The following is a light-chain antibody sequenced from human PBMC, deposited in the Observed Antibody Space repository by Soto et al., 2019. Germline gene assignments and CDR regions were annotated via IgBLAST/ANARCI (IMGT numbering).Light chain of an antibody. V-gene: IGLV4-69*01. Sequence: QAVVTQSPSASASLGASVKLTCTLSSGHSNYAIAWHQQQPEKGPRFLMKLNSDGSHSKGDGIPDRFSGSSSGAERYLIISTLQSEDEADYYCQTWVTGIHIFGGGTKLTVL. CDR1: SGHSNYA. CDR2: LNSDGSH. J-gene: IGLJ2*01. CDR3: QTWVTGIHI.